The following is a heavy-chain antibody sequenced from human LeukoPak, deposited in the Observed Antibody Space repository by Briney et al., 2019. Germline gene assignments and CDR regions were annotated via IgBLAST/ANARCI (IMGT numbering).Heavy chain of an antibody. Sequence: PSETLSLTCTVSGGSITIHYWSWIRQPPGKGLEWIGYIYDGRNTNYNPSLKSRVTISADTSKNQFSLQLRSVTAADTAVYYCARAGWGDDSWSGPTISWVDPWGQGTLITVSS. CDR2: IYDGRNT. V-gene: IGHV4-59*11. CDR3: ARAGWGDDSWSGPTISWVDP. D-gene: IGHD3-3*01. J-gene: IGHJ5*02. CDR1: GGSITIHY.